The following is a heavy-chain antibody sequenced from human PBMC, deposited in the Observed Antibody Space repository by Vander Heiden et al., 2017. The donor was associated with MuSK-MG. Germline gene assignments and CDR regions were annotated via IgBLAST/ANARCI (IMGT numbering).Heavy chain of an antibody. CDR1: GFTFSNYA. Sequence: EVQLVQSGGGLGKPGGSLRLTCEAQGFTFSNYAMHWVRQAPGKGLEFVSAISNNGDITYYANSVKGRFTVSRANSKNTLYLQMGSLRVEDMAVYYCARDAGAGAIDYWGQGSLVAVSS. J-gene: IGHJ4*02. CDR2: ISNNGDIT. D-gene: IGHD3-10*01. V-gene: IGHV3-64*01. CDR3: ARDAGAGAIDY.